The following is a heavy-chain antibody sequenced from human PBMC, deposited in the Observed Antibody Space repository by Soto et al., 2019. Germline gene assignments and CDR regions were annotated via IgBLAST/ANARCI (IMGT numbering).Heavy chain of an antibody. CDR3: ARGGYYYDSSGQLDY. V-gene: IGHV4-61*01. J-gene: IGHJ4*02. CDR1: DGSVSSGSYY. CDR2: IYYSGST. D-gene: IGHD3-22*01. Sequence: QVQLQESGPGLVKPSETLSLTCTVSDGSVSSGSYYWSWIRQPPGKGLEWIGYIYYSGSTNYNPSLKSRVTISVDTSKNQFSLKLSSVTAADTAVYYCARGGYYYDSSGQLDYWGQGTLVTVSS.